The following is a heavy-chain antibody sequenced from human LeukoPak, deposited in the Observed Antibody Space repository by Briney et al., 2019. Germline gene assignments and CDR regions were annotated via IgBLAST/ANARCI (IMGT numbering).Heavy chain of an antibody. Sequence: SLRLSCAASGFTFDDYAMHWVRQAPGKGLEWVSGISWNSGSIGYADSVKGRFTISRDNAKNSLYLQMNSLRAEDTALYYCAKDIGSGITMVRAPFDYWGQGTLVTVSS. CDR1: GFTFDDYA. V-gene: IGHV3-9*01. D-gene: IGHD3-10*01. J-gene: IGHJ4*02. CDR3: AKDIGSGITMVRAPFDY. CDR2: ISWNSGSI.